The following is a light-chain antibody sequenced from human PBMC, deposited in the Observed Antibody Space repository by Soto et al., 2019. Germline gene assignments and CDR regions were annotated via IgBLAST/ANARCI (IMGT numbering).Light chain of an antibody. CDR1: SSNIGRNT. J-gene: IGLJ1*01. Sequence: QSVLTQAPSASETPGQRVPISCSGGSSNIGRNTVNWYQQLPGTAPKLLIYSNNRRPSGVPDRFSGSKSGTSASLAISGLQSDDEADYYCAAWDDSLTDYVFGTGTKVTVL. CDR2: SNN. V-gene: IGLV1-44*01. CDR3: AAWDDSLTDYV.